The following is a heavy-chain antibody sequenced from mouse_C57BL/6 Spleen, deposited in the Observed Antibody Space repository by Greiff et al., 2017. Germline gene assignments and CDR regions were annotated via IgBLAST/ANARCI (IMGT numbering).Heavy chain of an antibody. Sequence: DVKLVESGGGLVKPGGSLKLSCAASGFTFSDYGMHWVRQAPEKGLEWVAYISSGSSTIYYADTVKGRFTISRDNAKNTLFLQLTSLRSEDTAMYYCARALYGVFDYWGQGTTLTVSS. CDR1: GFTFSDYG. J-gene: IGHJ2*01. V-gene: IGHV5-17*01. D-gene: IGHD1-2*01. CDR2: ISSGSSTI. CDR3: ARALYGVFDY.